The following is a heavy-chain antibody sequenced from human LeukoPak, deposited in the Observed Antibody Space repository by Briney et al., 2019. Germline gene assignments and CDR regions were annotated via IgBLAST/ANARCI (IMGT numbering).Heavy chain of an antibody. J-gene: IGHJ5*02. D-gene: IGHD2-15*01. Sequence: SVKVSCKASGGTFSSYAISWVRQAPGQGLEWMGGIIPIFGTANYAQKFQGRVTITTDESTSTAYMELSSLRSEDTAVYYCARDGRPKLGYCSGGSCLGLDWFDPCGQGTLVTVSS. CDR2: IIPIFGTA. CDR1: GGTFSSYA. CDR3: ARDGRPKLGYCSGGSCLGLDWFDP. V-gene: IGHV1-69*05.